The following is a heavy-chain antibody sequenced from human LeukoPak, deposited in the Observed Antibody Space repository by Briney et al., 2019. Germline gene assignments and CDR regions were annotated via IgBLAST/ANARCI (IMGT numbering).Heavy chain of an antibody. CDR1: GFTFSSYW. J-gene: IGHJ4*02. V-gene: IGHV3-7*01. Sequence: GGSLRLSCAASGFTFSSYWMGWVRQAPGKGLEWVASIKQDGSEKYYVDSVKGRFAISRDNAKNSLYLQVNSLRAEDTAVYYCARDPLAAAGNIDYWGQGTLVTVSS. CDR2: IKQDGSEK. CDR3: ARDPLAAAGNIDY. D-gene: IGHD6-13*01.